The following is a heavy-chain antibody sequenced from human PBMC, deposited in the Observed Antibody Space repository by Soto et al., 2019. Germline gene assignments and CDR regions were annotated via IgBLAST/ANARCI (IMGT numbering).Heavy chain of an antibody. CDR3: AKDALAYYDFWS. CDR1: GLTFSSYA. V-gene: IGHV3-23*01. CDR2: ISNSGRST. D-gene: IGHD3-3*01. Sequence: PGGSLRLSCAASGLTFSSYAMSWVRQAPGKGLEWVSHISNSGRSTKYADFVKGRFTIFRDNSKNTLYLQMNSLRAEDTAIYYCAKDALAYYDFWSWGQGTLVTVSS. J-gene: IGHJ4*02.